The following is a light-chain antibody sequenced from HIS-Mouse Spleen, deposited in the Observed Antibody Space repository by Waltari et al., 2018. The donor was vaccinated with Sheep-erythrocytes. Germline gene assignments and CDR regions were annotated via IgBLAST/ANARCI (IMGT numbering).Light chain of an antibody. Sequence: AIQMTQSPSSLSASVGDRVIITCRASQGIRNDLGWYQQKPGKAPKLLIYAESSFQSGVPSRFSGSGSGTDFTLTISSLQPEDFATYYCLQDYNYPYTFGQGTKLEIK. CDR3: LQDYNYPYT. V-gene: IGKV1-6*01. CDR2: AES. J-gene: IGKJ2*01. CDR1: QGIRND.